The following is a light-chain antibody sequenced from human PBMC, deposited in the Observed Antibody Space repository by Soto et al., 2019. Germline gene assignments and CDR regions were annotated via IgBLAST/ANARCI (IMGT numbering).Light chain of an antibody. CDR2: GAS. CDR3: QQYNTWLWT. CDR1: QSVNAN. V-gene: IGKV3-15*01. J-gene: IGKJ1*01. Sequence: EVVMTQSPATLSVSPGERATLSCRASQSVNANLAWYPQKPGQAPRLLIHGASNRATGIPARFRGSGFGTEFIRTISSLQSEDFAVYYCQQYNTWLWTFGQGTKVEI.